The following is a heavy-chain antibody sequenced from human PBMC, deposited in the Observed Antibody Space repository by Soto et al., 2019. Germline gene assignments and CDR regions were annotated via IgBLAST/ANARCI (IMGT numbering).Heavy chain of an antibody. CDR3: ARAPDNYYFDS. J-gene: IGHJ4*02. V-gene: IGHV4-34*01. CDR1: GGSFNGYY. D-gene: IGHD1-1*01. CDR2: INHSGST. Sequence: SETLSLTCAVYGGSFNGYYWTWIRQPPGKGPEWIGDINHSGSTNYNPSLKSRVTISVDTSKNQFSLKLRSVTAADMAVFYCARAPDNYYFDSWGQGTLVTVYS.